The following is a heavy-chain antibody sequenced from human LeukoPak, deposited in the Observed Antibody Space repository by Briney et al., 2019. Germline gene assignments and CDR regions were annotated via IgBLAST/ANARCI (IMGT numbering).Heavy chain of an antibody. J-gene: IGHJ5*02. CDR1: GFTFSSYS. D-gene: IGHD1-26*01. CDR2: ISSSSSTI. Sequence: GGSLRLSCAASGFTFSSYSMNWVRQAPGKGLEWVSYISSSSSTIYYADSVKGRFTISRDNAKNSLYLQMNSLRAEDTAVYYCARDTMPLSGSYYVFLPSWFDPWGQGTLVTVSS. V-gene: IGHV3-48*01. CDR3: ARDTMPLSGSYYVFLPSWFDP.